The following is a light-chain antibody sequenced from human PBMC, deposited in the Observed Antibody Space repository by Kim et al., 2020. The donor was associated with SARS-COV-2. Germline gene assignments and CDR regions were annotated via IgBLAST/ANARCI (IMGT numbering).Light chain of an antibody. Sequence: ASVGDRFTYTCRASRGIVICLPGFQEKQGKAPRSLIYAESRLQSGVPSKFGVGGSGTDFPLTISGLRPEDFGPYYCQRYNGYPITFGQGTRLEIK. V-gene: IGKV1-16*02. CDR3: QRYNGYPIT. CDR2: AES. J-gene: IGKJ5*01. CDR1: RGIVIC.